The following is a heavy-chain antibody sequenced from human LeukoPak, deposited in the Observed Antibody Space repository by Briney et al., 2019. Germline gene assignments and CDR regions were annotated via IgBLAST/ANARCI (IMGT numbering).Heavy chain of an antibody. J-gene: IGHJ4*02. V-gene: IGHV1-18*01. CDR2: ISAYNGNT. D-gene: IGHD1-26*01. Sequence: ASVKVSCKASGYTFTSYGISWVRQAPGQGLEWMGWISAYNGNTNYAQKLQGRVTMTTDTSTSTAYMELRSLRSDDTAVYYCARDSPRLGIGATTTDYWGQGTLVTVSS. CDR1: GYTFTSYG. CDR3: ARDSPRLGIGATTTDY.